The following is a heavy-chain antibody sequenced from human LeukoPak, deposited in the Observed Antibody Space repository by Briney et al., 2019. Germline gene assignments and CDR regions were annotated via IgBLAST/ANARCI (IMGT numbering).Heavy chain of an antibody. J-gene: IGHJ4*02. V-gene: IGHV4-30-4*08. Sequence: SQTLSLTCTVSGGSISSGDYYWSWIRQPPGKGLEWIGYIYYSVSTYYNPSLKSRVTISVDTSKNQFSLKLSSVTAADTAVYYCARVGSPTNYYDSSGYYQYFDHWGQGTLVTVSS. CDR3: ARVGSPTNYYDSSGYYQYFDH. CDR1: GGSISSGDYY. D-gene: IGHD3-22*01. CDR2: IYYSVST.